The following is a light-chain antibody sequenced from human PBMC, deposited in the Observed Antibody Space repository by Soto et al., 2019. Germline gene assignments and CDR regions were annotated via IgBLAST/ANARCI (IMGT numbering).Light chain of an antibody. CDR3: QQRSDWPWT. Sequence: EIVMTQSPATLSVSPGERATLSCRASQSVSSNLAWYQQKPGQAPRLLIYDASERATGIPARFSGGGSGTDFTLTISNVEPEDFAVYYCQQRSDWPWTFGQGTKVDIK. V-gene: IGKV3-11*01. J-gene: IGKJ1*01. CDR1: QSVSSN. CDR2: DAS.